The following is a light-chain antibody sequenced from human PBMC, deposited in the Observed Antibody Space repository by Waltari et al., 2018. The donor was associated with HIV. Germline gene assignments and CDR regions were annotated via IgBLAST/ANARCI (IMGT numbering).Light chain of an antibody. Sequence: QSVLTQPPSASGTPGQRVTISCSGSSSNIGSYTENWYQQIPGTAPKLLIFSNNYRPSGVPDRFSGSKSGTSASLAISGLHSDDEADYFCAAWEDSLNGPIWVFGGGTKLTVL. CDR3: AAWEDSLNGPIWV. CDR1: SSNIGSYT. V-gene: IGLV1-44*01. CDR2: SNN. J-gene: IGLJ3*02.